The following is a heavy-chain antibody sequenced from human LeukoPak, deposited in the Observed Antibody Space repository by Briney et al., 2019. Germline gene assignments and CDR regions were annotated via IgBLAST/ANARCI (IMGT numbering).Heavy chain of an antibody. V-gene: IGHV3-30*18. J-gene: IGHJ1*01. CDR1: GFTFGTYG. D-gene: IGHD3-22*01. Sequence: GGSLRLSCAASGFTFGTYGMHGVRQAPGKGLEWVAVISYDGRNEYYADSMKGRLTISRDNFKNTLYLEMNSLRAEDTAVYYCAKSERYCYDSGATYYEYFHHWGQGTLVTVSS. CDR3: AKSERYCYDSGATYYEYFHH. CDR2: ISYDGRNE.